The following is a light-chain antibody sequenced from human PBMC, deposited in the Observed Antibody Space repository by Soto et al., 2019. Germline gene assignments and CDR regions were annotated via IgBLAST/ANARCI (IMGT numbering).Light chain of an antibody. J-gene: IGKJ1*01. CDR1: QSITTY. CDR2: AAS. CDR3: QQAYGAPPT. Sequence: DIQMTQSPSSLSASVGDRFTITFRASQSITTYLNWYQQTLGEAPKLLIYAASRLQIGVPSRFSGSGSGTDFTLTISSLQPEDFATYYCQQAYGAPPTFGQGTKVDIK. V-gene: IGKV1-39*01.